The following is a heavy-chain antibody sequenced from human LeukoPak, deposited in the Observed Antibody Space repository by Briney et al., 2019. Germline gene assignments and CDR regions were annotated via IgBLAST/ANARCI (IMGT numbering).Heavy chain of an antibody. CDR3: ARGGYSSSWYKDSYYYYGMDV. J-gene: IGHJ6*02. D-gene: IGHD6-13*01. V-gene: IGHV3-30*14. CDR2: ISYDGSNK. Sequence: GRSLRLSCAASGFTFSSYAMHWVRQAPGKGLEWVAVISYDGSNKYYADSVKGRFTISRDNSKNTLYLQMNSLRAEDTAVYYCARGGYSSSWYKDSYYYYGMDVWGQGTTVTVSS. CDR1: GFTFSSYA.